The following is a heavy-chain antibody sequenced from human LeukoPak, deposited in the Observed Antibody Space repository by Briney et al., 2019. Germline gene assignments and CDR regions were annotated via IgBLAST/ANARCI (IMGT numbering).Heavy chain of an antibody. V-gene: IGHV3-7*01. CDR1: GFTFSTYW. CDR2: IKQDGSEK. J-gene: IGHJ3*02. Sequence: GGSLRLFCAASGFTFSTYWMSWVRQAPGKGLEWVANIKQDGSEKYYVDSVKGRFTISRDNAKNSLYLQMNSLRAEDTAVYYCARQLRGVIVVVITAKVHPLDIWGQGTVVTVSS. D-gene: IGHD3-22*01. CDR3: ARQLRGVIVVVITAKVHPLDI.